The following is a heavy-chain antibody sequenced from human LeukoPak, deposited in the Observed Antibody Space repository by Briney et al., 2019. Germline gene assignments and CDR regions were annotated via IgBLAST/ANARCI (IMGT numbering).Heavy chain of an antibody. J-gene: IGHJ6*02. CDR2: IYSGGNT. D-gene: IGHD2/OR15-2a*01. Sequence: GGSLRLSCAASGFTVSSNYMSWVRQAPGKGLEWVSAIYSGGNTYYADSVKGRFTISRDKSYNTLYLQMNSLRVDDTAVYYCAKEIFRDVWGQGTTVTVSS. CDR1: GFTVSSNY. CDR3: AKEIFRDV. V-gene: IGHV3-66*01.